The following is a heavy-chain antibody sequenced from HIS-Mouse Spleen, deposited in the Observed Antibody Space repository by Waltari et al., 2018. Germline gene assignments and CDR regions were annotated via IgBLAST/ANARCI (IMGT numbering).Heavy chain of an antibody. J-gene: IGHJ2*01. CDR1: GGSISSSSYY. Sequence: QLQLQESGPGLVKPSETLSLTCTVSGGSISSSSYYWGWVRQPPGKGLEWIGSIHYSARTDYNPSLQSRVTISVATAKNQFSLKRGSVTAADTAVYYCAREIPYSSSWYDWYFDLWGRGTLVTVSS. CDR2: IHYSART. V-gene: IGHV4-39*07. D-gene: IGHD6-13*01. CDR3: AREIPYSSSWYDWYFDL.